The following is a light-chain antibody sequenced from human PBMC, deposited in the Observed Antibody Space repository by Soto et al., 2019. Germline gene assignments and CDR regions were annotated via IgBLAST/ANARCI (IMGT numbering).Light chain of an antibody. J-gene: IGKJ1*01. CDR1: QSVGTN. CDR3: HQYNNWPQWT. Sequence: EIVMTQSPATLSVSPGERATLSCRASQSVGTNLAWYKQKPGQAPRLLIYGASTRATAIPARFSGSGSGTEFTLAISSLQSEDLAVYYCHQYNNWPQWTFGQGTKVEIK. CDR2: GAS. V-gene: IGKV3-15*01.